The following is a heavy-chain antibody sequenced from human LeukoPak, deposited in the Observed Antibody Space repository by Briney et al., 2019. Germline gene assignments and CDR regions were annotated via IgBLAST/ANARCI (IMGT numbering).Heavy chain of an antibody. CDR3: AKDEGY. Sequence: GGSLRLSCAASGFTFSSYGMHWVRQAPGKGLEWVAVISYDGSNKYYADSVKGRFTISRGNSKNTLYLQMNSLRAEDTAVYYCAKDEGYWGQGTLVTVSS. CDR2: ISYDGSNK. V-gene: IGHV3-30*18. J-gene: IGHJ4*02. CDR1: GFTFSSYG.